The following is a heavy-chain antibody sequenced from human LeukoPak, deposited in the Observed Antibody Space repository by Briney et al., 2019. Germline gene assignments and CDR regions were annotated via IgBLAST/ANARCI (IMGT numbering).Heavy chain of an antibody. Sequence: SETLSLTCAVYGGSFSGYYWSWIRQPPGEGLEWIGEINHSGSTNYNPSLKSRVTISVDTSKNQFSLKLSSVTAADTAVYYCARGWAVAGIIFDYWGQGTLVTVSS. V-gene: IGHV4-34*01. CDR3: ARGWAVAGIIFDY. D-gene: IGHD6-19*01. CDR1: GGSFSGYY. J-gene: IGHJ4*02. CDR2: INHSGST.